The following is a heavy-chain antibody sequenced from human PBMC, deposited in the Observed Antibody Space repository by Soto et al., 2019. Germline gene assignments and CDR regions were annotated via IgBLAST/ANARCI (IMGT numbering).Heavy chain of an antibody. CDR2: IYYSGST. Sequence: PSETLSLTCTVSGGSISSNYWSWIRQPPGKGLEWIGYIYYSGSTNYNPSLKSRVTILEDTSKNQFSLKLSSVTAADTAVYYCARRGFSSGYYYFDYWGQGTLVTVSS. CDR3: ARRGFSSGYYYFDY. D-gene: IGHD3-22*01. J-gene: IGHJ4*02. V-gene: IGHV4-59*08. CDR1: GGSISSNY.